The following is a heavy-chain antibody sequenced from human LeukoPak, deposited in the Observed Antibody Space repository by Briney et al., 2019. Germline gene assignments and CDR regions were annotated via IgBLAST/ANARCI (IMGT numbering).Heavy chain of an antibody. J-gene: IGHJ6*03. D-gene: IGHD1-1*01. CDR2: IYISGST. Sequence: PSQTLSLTCTVSGGSISSGSYYWSWIRQPAGKGLEWIGRIYISGSTNYNPSLKSRVTISVDTSTKQFSLRLSSVTAADTAVYYCARLYQQSKWKYYYYYMDVWGKGTAVTVSS. CDR3: ARLYQQSKWKYYYYYMDV. V-gene: IGHV4-61*02. CDR1: GGSISSGSYY.